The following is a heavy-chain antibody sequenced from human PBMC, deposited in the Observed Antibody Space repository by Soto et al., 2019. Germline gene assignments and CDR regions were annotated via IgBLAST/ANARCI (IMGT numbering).Heavy chain of an antibody. Sequence: GGSMRLSCLASGFTFSMHWMHWVRQAPGKGLVWVSRINGDGTIINSADSVKGRFTISRDYAQNTLFLQMDSLRVEDTAIYYCVRGLGDYWGQGSLVTVS. CDR2: INGDGTII. CDR1: GFTFSMHW. J-gene: IGHJ4*02. D-gene: IGHD2-21*01. V-gene: IGHV3-74*01. CDR3: VRGLGDY.